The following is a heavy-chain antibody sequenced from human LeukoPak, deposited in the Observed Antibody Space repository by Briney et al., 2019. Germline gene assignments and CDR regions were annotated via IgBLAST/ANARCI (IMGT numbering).Heavy chain of an antibody. Sequence: PGGSLRLSCAASGFTFSSYWMSWVRQAPGKGLEWVANIKQDGSEKYYVDSVKGRFTISRDNAKNSLYLQMNSMSAEATAVYYCAKEKTTLYYYYMDVWGKGTTVTVSS. D-gene: IGHD1-14*01. CDR3: AKEKTTLYYYYMDV. CDR2: IKQDGSEK. CDR1: GFTFSSYW. J-gene: IGHJ6*03. V-gene: IGHV3-7*04.